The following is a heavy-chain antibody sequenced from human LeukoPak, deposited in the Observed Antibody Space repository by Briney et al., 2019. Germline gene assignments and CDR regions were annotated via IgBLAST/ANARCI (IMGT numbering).Heavy chain of an antibody. CDR3: ALRIAVAGTAFDY. V-gene: IGHV4-34*01. Sequence: NPSETLSLTCAVYGGSFSGYYWSWIRQPSGKGLEWIGEINHSGSTNYNPSLKSRVTISVDTSKNQFSLKLSSVTAADTAVYYCALRIAVAGTAFDYWGQGTLVTVSS. D-gene: IGHD6-19*01. CDR1: GGSFSGYY. CDR2: INHSGST. J-gene: IGHJ4*02.